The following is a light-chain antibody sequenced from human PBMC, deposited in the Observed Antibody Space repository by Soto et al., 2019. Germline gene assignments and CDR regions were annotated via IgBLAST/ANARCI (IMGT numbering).Light chain of an antibody. CDR1: KLGDKY. J-gene: IGLJ1*01. V-gene: IGLV3-1*01. Sequence: SYELAKPPSGSVSPGQTASITSSGDKLGDKYACWYQQKPCQSPVLVIYQDSKRPSGIPERFSGSNSGNTATLTISGTQAMDEADYYCQAWDSSTENVFVTGTKVTV. CDR3: QAWDSSTENV. CDR2: QDS.